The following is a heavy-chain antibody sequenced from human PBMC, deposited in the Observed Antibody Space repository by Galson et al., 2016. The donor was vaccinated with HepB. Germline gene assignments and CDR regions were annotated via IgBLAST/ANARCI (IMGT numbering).Heavy chain of an antibody. Sequence: QVQLQESGPGLVKPSETLSLTCAVSGASISGHYWSWIRQPPGKGLEWIGYVHYSGPPNYNPSLKSRVSISIDTSKTHFSLRLTSLTAADTAIYFCARDGRAWVGLDVWGQGTTVTVSS. CDR1: GASISGHY. CDR3: ARDGRAWVGLDV. CDR2: VHYSGPP. D-gene: IGHD3/OR15-3a*01. V-gene: IGHV4-59*11. J-gene: IGHJ6*02.